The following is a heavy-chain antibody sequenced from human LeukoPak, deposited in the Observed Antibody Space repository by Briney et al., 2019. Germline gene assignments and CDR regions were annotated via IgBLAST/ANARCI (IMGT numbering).Heavy chain of an antibody. J-gene: IGHJ5*02. V-gene: IGHV4-39*02. Sequence: PSETLSLTCTVSGGSISSSSYYWGWIRQPPGKGLEWIGSIYYSGSTYYNPSLKSRVTISVDTSKNHFSLKLSSVTAADTAVYYCARGDPFRAGWFDPWGQGTLVTVSS. D-gene: IGHD6-13*01. CDR1: GGSISSSSYY. CDR3: ARGDPFRAGWFDP. CDR2: IYYSGST.